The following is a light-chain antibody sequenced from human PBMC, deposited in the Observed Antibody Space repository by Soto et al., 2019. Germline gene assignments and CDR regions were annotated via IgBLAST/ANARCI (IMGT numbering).Light chain of an antibody. CDR2: GAS. Sequence: EIVMTQSPATLSVSPGERVTLSCRASQSVSSSLAWYQQKPGQAPRLLIFGASTRATGIPARFSGSGSGTECTLTISSLQSEDFAVYHCQQYNNWPLTFGGGTKVEIK. V-gene: IGKV3-15*01. J-gene: IGKJ4*01. CDR1: QSVSSS. CDR3: QQYNNWPLT.